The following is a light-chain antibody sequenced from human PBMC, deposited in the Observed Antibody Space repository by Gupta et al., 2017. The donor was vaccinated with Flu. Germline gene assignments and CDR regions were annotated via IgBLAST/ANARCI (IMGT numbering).Light chain of an antibody. CDR3: QVWDSSSDHRVV. Sequence: SYVLTQPPSVSVAPGQTARITCGGNNIGSKSVHWYQQKPGKAPVLVVYDDRDRHSGIPERFSGSNSGNTATMTISRVEAGDEADYYCQVWDSSSDHRVVFGGGTKLTVL. J-gene: IGLJ2*01. CDR1: NIGSKS. CDR2: DDR. V-gene: IGLV3-21*02.